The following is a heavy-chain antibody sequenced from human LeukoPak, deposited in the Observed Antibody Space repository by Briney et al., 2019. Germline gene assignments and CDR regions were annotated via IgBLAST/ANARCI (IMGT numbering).Heavy chain of an antibody. D-gene: IGHD1-7*01. J-gene: IGHJ4*02. CDR2: IYYSGGT. Sequence: SETLSLTCTVSGGSISSSSYYWGWIRQPPGKGLEWIGTIYYSGGTYYNPSLKSRVTISVDTSKNQFSLQLSSVTAADTAVYYCASTDWNYARWGQGILVTVSS. CDR1: GGSISSSSYY. CDR3: ASTDWNYAR. V-gene: IGHV4-39*01.